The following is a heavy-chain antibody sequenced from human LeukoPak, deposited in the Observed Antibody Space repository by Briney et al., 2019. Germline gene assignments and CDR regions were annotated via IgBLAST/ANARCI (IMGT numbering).Heavy chain of an antibody. CDR2: IYPGDSDT. V-gene: IGHV5-51*01. CDR1: GYSFTSYW. D-gene: IGHD6-13*01. CDR3: ARQSSSWYDGFDY. Sequence: GESLKISCKGSGYSFTSYWIGWVRQMPGKGLEWMGIIYPGDSDTRYSPSFQGQVTISANKSISTAYLQWSSLKASDTAMYYCARQSSSWYDGFDYWGQGTLVTVSS. J-gene: IGHJ4*02.